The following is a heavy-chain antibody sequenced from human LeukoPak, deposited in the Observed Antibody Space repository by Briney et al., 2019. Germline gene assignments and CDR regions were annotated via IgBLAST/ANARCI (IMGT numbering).Heavy chain of an antibody. J-gene: IGHJ5*02. D-gene: IGHD5-18*01. V-gene: IGHV1-2*02. Sequence: ASVKVSCKASGYTFTGYYMHWVRQAPGQGLEWMGWINPNSGGTNYAQKFQGRVTMTRDTSISTAYMELSRLRSDDTAVYYCARGGYSYGFSLKWFDPWGQGTLVTVSS. CDR3: ARGGYSYGFSLKWFDP. CDR1: GYTFTGYY. CDR2: INPNSGGT.